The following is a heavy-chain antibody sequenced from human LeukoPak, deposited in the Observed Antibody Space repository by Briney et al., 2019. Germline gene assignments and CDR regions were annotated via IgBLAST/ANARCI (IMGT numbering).Heavy chain of an antibody. Sequence: PSETLSLTCTVSGSSISSNSYYWGWIRQPPGKGLEWIGSIYYSGNTYYNPSLKSRVSVSVDTSKNQFSLKLSSVTAADTAVYYCARAGGFTLVRGAVNNWFDPWGQGTLVTVSS. CDR2: IYYSGNT. J-gene: IGHJ5*02. CDR3: ARAGGFTLVRGAVNNWFDP. D-gene: IGHD3-10*01. V-gene: IGHV4-39*07. CDR1: GSSISSNSYY.